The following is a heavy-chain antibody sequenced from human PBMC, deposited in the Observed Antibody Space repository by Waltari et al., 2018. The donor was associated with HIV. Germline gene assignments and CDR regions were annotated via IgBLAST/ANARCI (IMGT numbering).Heavy chain of an antibody. D-gene: IGHD3-3*01. V-gene: IGHV1-8*01. Sequence: QVQLVQSGAEVKKPGASVKVSCKASGYTFTSYDINWVRPATGQGLEWMGWMNPNSGNTGYEQKFQGRVTMTRNTSISTAYMELSSLRSEDTAVYYCAREFWSGYFIDYYYGMDVWGQGTTVTVSS. CDR1: GYTFTSYD. CDR2: MNPNSGNT. CDR3: AREFWSGYFIDYYYGMDV. J-gene: IGHJ6*02.